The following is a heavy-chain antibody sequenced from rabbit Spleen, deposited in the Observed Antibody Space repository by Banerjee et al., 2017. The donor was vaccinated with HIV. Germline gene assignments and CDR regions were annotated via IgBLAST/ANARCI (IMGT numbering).Heavy chain of an antibody. Sequence: QSLEESGGGLVQPGASLTLTCTPSGFSFSRGYDMCWVRQAPGKGLEWIGCIYTGNDKAYYASWAKGRLTISKTSSTTVTLQMTSLTVADTATYFCVRDAGSGAYIDGYFNLWGPGTLVTVS. V-gene: IGHV1S40*01. D-gene: IGHD8-1*01. CDR2: IYTGNDKA. J-gene: IGHJ4*01. CDR1: GFSFSRGYD. CDR3: VRDAGSGAYIDGYFNL.